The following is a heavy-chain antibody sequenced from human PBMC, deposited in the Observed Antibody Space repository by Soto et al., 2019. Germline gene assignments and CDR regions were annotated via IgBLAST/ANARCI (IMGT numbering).Heavy chain of an antibody. CDR1: VPSFTSYY. CDR2: GNHRGDN. D-gene: IGHD5-12*01. J-gene: IGHJ4*02. CDR3: GRGRGYRRFVDY. Sequence: PSETLSLTCNVSVPSFTSYYWTWVRQAPGKGLEWIGEGNHRGDNTYNPSLGGRVAISVDTSKNEFSLKLTSVTGGDTGVYSCGRGRGYRRFVDYWGQGTLVTVSS. V-gene: IGHV4-34*01.